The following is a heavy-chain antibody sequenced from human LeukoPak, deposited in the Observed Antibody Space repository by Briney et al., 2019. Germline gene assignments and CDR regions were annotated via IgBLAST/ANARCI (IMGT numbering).Heavy chain of an antibody. CDR3: ARDIATVVHQD. Sequence: ASAKVSCKASGYTFTSYGISWVRQAPGQGLEWMGWISGYSGNTNYVQKFQGRVTMTTDRSTTTAYMELRSLRSDDTAMYYCARDIATVVHQDWGQGTLVTVSS. CDR2: ISGYSGNT. D-gene: IGHD2-15*01. J-gene: IGHJ4*02. CDR1: GYTFTSYG. V-gene: IGHV1-18*01.